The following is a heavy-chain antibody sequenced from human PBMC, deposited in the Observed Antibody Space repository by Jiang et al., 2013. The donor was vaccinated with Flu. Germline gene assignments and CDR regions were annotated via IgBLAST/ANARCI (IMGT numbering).Heavy chain of an antibody. CDR3: ARDAGYSTKWYPSDY. D-gene: IGHD6-13*01. V-gene: IGHV3-33*05. Sequence: CAASGFTFSTHGMHWVRQGPGKGLEWVAVISYDGTYKDYADSVKGRFTVSRDNSKNTLFLQMNTLRAEDTAVYYCARDAGYSTKWYPSDYWGQGTLVMVSS. CDR2: ISYDGTYK. J-gene: IGHJ4*02. CDR1: GFTFSTHG.